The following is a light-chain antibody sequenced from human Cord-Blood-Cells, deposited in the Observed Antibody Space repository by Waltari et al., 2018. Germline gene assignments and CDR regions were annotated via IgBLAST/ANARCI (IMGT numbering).Light chain of an antibody. J-gene: IGKJ1*01. V-gene: IGKV3-15*01. CDR3: QQYNNWPWT. Sequence: EIVMTQSPATLSVAPGESATLPCRASQSVSSNVAWYQQKPGQAPRLLIYGASTRATGIPARFSGSGSGTEFTLTISSLQSEDFAVYYCQQYNNWPWTFGQGTKVEIK. CDR1: QSVSSN. CDR2: GAS.